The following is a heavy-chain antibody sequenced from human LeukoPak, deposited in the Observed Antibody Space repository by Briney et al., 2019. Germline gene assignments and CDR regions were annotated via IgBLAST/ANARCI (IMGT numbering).Heavy chain of an antibody. CDR3: ARYRGGGSGSYYNWFDP. Sequence: ASVKVSCKASGYTFTGYYMHWVRQAPGQGLEWMGWINPNSGGTNYAQKFQGRVTMTRDTPISTAYMELSRLRSDDTAVYYCARYRGGGSGSYYNWFDPWGQGTLVTVSS. V-gene: IGHV1-2*02. CDR2: INPNSGGT. D-gene: IGHD3-10*01. J-gene: IGHJ5*02. CDR1: GYTFTGYY.